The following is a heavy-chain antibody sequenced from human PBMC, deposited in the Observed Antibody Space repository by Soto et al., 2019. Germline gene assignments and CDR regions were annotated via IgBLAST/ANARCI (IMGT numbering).Heavy chain of an antibody. D-gene: IGHD5-18*01. V-gene: IGHV1-18*01. J-gene: IGHJ6*02. Sequence: QVQLVQSGAEVQKPGASVKVSCKASGYTFTSYGISWVRQAPGQGLEWMGWISAYNGNTNYAQKLQGRVTMTTDTSTSTAYMELRSLRSDDTAVYYCARVEYSPPYYYYYGMDVWGQGTTVTVSS. CDR2: ISAYNGNT. CDR3: ARVEYSPPYYYYYGMDV. CDR1: GYTFTSYG.